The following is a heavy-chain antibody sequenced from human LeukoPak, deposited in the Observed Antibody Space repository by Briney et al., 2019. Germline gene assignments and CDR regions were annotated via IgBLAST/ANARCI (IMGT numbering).Heavy chain of an antibody. CDR1: GGTFSSYT. V-gene: IGHV1-69*13. D-gene: IGHD2-2*02. CDR2: IIPIFGTA. CDR3: ARLLSDQLLYLENFSGGWFDP. Sequence: EASVKVSCKASGGTFSSYTISWVRQAPGQGLEWMGGIIPIFGTANYAQKFQGRVTITADESTSTAYMELSSLRSEDTAVYYCARLLSDQLLYLENFSGGWFDPWGQGTLVTVSS. J-gene: IGHJ5*02.